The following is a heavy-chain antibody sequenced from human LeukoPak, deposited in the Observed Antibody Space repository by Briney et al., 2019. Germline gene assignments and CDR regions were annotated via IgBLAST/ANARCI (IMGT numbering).Heavy chain of an antibody. J-gene: IGHJ4*02. V-gene: IGHV4-30-4*01. CDR3: ARGQRGDDFWSGYDIFDY. CDR1: GDSISSGDYY. CDR2: IYYSGST. Sequence: SQTLSLTCTVSGDSISSGDYYWSWTRQPPGKGLEWIGYIYYSGSTYYNPSLKSRVTISVDTSKNQFSLKLSSVTAADTAVYYCARGQRGDDFWSGYDIFDYWGQGTLVTVSS. D-gene: IGHD3-3*01.